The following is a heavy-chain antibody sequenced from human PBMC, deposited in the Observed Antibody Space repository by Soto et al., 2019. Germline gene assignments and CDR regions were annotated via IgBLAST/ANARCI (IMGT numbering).Heavy chain of an antibody. V-gene: IGHV2-5*02. CDR1: GFSLSTSGVG. D-gene: IGHD6-19*01. CDR2: IYWDDDK. CDR3: ARLSYSSGWFRFDY. Sequence: QITLKESGPTLVKPTQTLTLTCTFSGFSLSTSGVGVGWIRQPPGQALEWLALIYWDDDKRYSPSLKTRLIITKDTYKNQVVLTMTNMDPVDTATYYCARLSYSSGWFRFDYWGQGTLITVS. J-gene: IGHJ4*02.